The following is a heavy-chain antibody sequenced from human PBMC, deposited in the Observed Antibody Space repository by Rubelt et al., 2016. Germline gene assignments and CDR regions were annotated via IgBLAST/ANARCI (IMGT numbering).Heavy chain of an antibody. CDR1: GGSFSGYY. Sequence: QVQLQQWGAGLLKPSETLSLTCAVYGGSFSGYYWSWIRQPPGKGLEWIGEINHSGSTNYNPSLRSRGTISVDTSKNQFSLKLSSVTAADTAVYYCASWYRYQRFFDYWGQGTLVTVSS. D-gene: IGHD2-2*01. V-gene: IGHV4-34*01. CDR2: INHSGST. J-gene: IGHJ4*02. CDR3: ASWYRYQRFFDY.